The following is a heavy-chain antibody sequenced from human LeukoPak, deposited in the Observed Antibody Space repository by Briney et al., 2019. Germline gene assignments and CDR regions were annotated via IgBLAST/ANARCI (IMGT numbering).Heavy chain of an antibody. V-gene: IGHV3-64D*09. D-gene: IGHD6-6*01. CDR2: INSNGRST. J-gene: IGHJ4*02. Sequence: GGSLSLSCSASGLTFSSYAMHWVRQAPGKGLEFVSSINSNGRSTYHADSVKGRFTISRDNSKNTLYLQMRSLRVEDTAVYYCVKSGYSTSSDVDYWGQGTLVTVSS. CDR1: GLTFSSYA. CDR3: VKSGYSTSSDVDY.